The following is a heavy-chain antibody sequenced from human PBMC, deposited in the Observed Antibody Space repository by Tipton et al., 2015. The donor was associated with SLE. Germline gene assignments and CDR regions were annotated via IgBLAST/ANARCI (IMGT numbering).Heavy chain of an antibody. J-gene: IGHJ4*02. Sequence: TLSLTCAVNGGSFSGYYWNWIRQTPGKGLEWIGDINDSGSTNYNPSLKSRVTISVDTSENQFSLKLNSVTAADTAMYYCARDRHYYDSSSYPDYWGQGTLVTVSS. D-gene: IGHD3-22*01. V-gene: IGHV4-34*01. CDR1: GGSFSGYY. CDR2: INDSGST. CDR3: ARDRHYYDSSSYPDY.